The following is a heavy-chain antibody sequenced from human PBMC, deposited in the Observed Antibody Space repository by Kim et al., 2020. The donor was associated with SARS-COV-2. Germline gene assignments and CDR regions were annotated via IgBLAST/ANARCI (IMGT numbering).Heavy chain of an antibody. J-gene: IGHJ3*02. CDR3: AREGLSGWYEYDAFDI. D-gene: IGHD6-19*01. CDR2: TYYRSKWYN. CDR1: GDSVSSNSAA. V-gene: IGHV6-1*01. Sequence: SQTLSLTCAISGDSVSSNSAAWNWIRQSPSRGLEWLGRTYYRSKWYNDYAVSVKSRITINPDTSKNQFSLQLNSVTPEDTAVYYCAREGLSGWYEYDAFDIWGQGTMVTVSS.